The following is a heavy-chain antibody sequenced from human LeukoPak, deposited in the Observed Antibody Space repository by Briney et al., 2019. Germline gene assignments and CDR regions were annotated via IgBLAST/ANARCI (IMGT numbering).Heavy chain of an antibody. V-gene: IGHV3-11*01. Sequence: GGSLRLSCAASGFTFSDYYMSWIRQAPGKGLEWVSYISSSGSTIYYADSVKGRFTISRDNATNSLYLQMNSLRAEDTAVYYCARAEIQGAFDIWGQGTMVTVSS. D-gene: IGHD5-24*01. CDR1: GFTFSDYY. J-gene: IGHJ3*02. CDR3: ARAEIQGAFDI. CDR2: ISSSGSTI.